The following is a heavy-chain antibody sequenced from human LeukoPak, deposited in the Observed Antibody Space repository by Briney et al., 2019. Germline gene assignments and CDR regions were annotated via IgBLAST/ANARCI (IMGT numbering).Heavy chain of an antibody. Sequence: SVKVSCKASGGTFSSYAISWVRQAPGRGLEWMGRIIPIFGTANYAQKFQGRVAITTDESTSTAYMELSSLRSEDTAVYYCARAHGSGSHYNVYWFDPWGQGTLVTVSS. D-gene: IGHD3-10*01. CDR2: IIPIFGTA. CDR1: GGTFSSYA. CDR3: ARAHGSGSHYNVYWFDP. V-gene: IGHV1-69*05. J-gene: IGHJ5*02.